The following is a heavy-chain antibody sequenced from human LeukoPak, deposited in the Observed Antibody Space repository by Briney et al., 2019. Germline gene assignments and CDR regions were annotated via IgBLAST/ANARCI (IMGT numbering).Heavy chain of an antibody. Sequence: ASVKVSCKASGGTFSSYAISWVRQAPGQGLEWMGRIIPILGIANYAQKFQGRVTITADESTSTAYMELSSLRSEDTAVYYCARPSSSGYYLYYFDYWGQGTLVTVSS. D-gene: IGHD3-22*01. J-gene: IGHJ4*02. V-gene: IGHV1-69*04. CDR2: IIPILGIA. CDR3: ARPSSSGYYLYYFDY. CDR1: GGTFSSYA.